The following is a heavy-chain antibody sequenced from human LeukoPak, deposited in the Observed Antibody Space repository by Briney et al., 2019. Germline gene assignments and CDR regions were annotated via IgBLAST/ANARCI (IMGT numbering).Heavy chain of an antibody. J-gene: IGHJ4*02. CDR1: GGTFSSYA. Sequence: ASVKVSCKASGGTFSSYAISWVRQAPGQGLEWMGGIIPIFGTANYAQKFRGRVTITADEFTSTAYMELSSLRSEDTAVYYCASAGYGDYFFDYWGQRTLVTVSS. D-gene: IGHD4-17*01. CDR3: ASAGYGDYFFDY. CDR2: IIPIFGTA. V-gene: IGHV1-69*13.